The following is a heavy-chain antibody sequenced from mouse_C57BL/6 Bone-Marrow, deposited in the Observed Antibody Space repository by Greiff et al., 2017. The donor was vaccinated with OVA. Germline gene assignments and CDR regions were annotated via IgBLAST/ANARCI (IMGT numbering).Heavy chain of an antibody. CDR3: ARGVPY. Sequence: QVQLQQPGAELVKPGASVKLSCKASGYTFTSYWMQWVKQRPGQGLEWIGEIDPSDSYTNYNQKFKGKATLTVDTSSSTAYMQLSSLTSEDSAVYYCARGVPYWGQGTTLTVSS. J-gene: IGHJ2*01. CDR1: GYTFTSYW. CDR2: IDPSDSYT. D-gene: IGHD2-14*01. V-gene: IGHV1-50*01.